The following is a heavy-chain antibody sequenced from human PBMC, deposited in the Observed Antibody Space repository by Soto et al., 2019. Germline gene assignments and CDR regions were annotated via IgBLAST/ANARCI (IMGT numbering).Heavy chain of an antibody. CDR2: ISYDGSNK. D-gene: IGHD2-2*01. CDR1: GFTFSSYA. CDR3: ARDLLVGTSWNTSPLNSDWFDP. J-gene: IGHJ5*02. V-gene: IGHV3-30-3*01. Sequence: GGSLRLSCAASGFTFSSYAMHWVRQAPGKGLEWVAVISYDGSNKYYADSVKGRFTISRDNSKNTLYLQMNSLRAEDTAVYYCARDLLVGTSWNTSPLNSDWFDPCRQGTLVTVS.